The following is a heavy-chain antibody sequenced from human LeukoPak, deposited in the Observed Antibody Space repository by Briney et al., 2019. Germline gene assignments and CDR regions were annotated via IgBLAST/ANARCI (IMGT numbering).Heavy chain of an antibody. V-gene: IGHV1-8*01. D-gene: IGHD3-22*01. CDR3: VISYYYDSSGYYYDYNY. J-gene: IGHJ4*02. Sequence: ASVKVSCKASGYTFTSYDINWVRQATGQGLEWMGWMNPNSGNTGYAQKFQGRVTMTRNTSISTAYMELSSLRSEDTAVYYCVISYYYDSSGYYYDYNYWGQRTLVTVSS. CDR1: GYTFTSYD. CDR2: MNPNSGNT.